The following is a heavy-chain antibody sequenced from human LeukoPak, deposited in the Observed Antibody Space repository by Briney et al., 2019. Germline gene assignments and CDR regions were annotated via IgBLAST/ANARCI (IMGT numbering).Heavy chain of an antibody. CDR1: GFTFGDSA. V-gene: IGHV3-49*03. CDR2: IRSKAYGGTT. D-gene: IGHD3-10*01. Sequence: GGSLRLSCSASGFTFGDSAMSWFRQAPGKGLEWVGFIRSKAYGGTTEYAASVKGRFTISRDDSKSIAYLQRNSLKTEDTAVYYCCRVIDKAGELNFDYWGQGTLVTVSS. CDR3: CRVIDKAGELNFDY. J-gene: IGHJ4*02.